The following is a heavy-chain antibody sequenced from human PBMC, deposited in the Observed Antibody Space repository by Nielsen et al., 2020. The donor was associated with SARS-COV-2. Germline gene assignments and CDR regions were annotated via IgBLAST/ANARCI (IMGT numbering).Heavy chain of an antibody. CDR1: GFTFSTYA. CDR3: ARESVTGTDAFDI. D-gene: IGHD6-19*01. CDR2: ITASGGTT. J-gene: IGHJ3*02. V-gene: IGHV3-23*01. Sequence: GGSLRLSCAASGFTFSTYAMSWVRQAPGRGLEWVSAITASGGTTYYADSVRGRFTISRDNSKNTLFLQMNSLRAEDTAVYYCARESVTGTDAFDIWGQGTVVTVSS.